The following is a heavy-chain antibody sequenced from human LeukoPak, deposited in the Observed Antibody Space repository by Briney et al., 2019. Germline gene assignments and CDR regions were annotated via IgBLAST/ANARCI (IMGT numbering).Heavy chain of an antibody. Sequence: SETLSLTCTVSGGSISSYYWSWIRQPPGKGLEWIGYIYYSGSTNYNPSLKSRVTISVDTSKNQFSLKLSSVTAADTAVYNCASPPTSQGGFVMDVWGQGTTVTVSS. D-gene: IGHD3-16*01. CDR1: GGSISSYY. V-gene: IGHV4-59*01. J-gene: IGHJ6*02. CDR3: ASPPTSQGGFVMDV. CDR2: IYYSGST.